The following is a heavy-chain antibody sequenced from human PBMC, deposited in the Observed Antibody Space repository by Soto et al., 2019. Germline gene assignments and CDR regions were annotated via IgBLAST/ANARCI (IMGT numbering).Heavy chain of an antibody. CDR2: IYYSGST. Sequence: SETLSLTCTVSGGSISSGGYYWSWIRQHPGKGLEWIGYIYYSGSTYYNPSLKSRVTISVDTSKNQFSLKLSSVTAADTAVYYCARDPIYGSGSHNWFAPWGQGTLVTVSS. J-gene: IGHJ5*02. D-gene: IGHD3-10*01. V-gene: IGHV4-31*03. CDR3: ARDPIYGSGSHNWFAP. CDR1: GGSISSGGYY.